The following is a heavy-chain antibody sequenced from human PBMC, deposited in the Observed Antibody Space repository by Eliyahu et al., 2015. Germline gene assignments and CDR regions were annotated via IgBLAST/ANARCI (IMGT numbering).Heavy chain of an antibody. D-gene: IGHD2-15*01. CDR3: ARTPSEGMWPVFDP. CDR1: GXSVXSGSYY. CDR2: ISYTGST. J-gene: IGHJ5*02. Sequence: QVQLQESGPGLVKPSETLSLXCTVSGXSVXSGSYYWSWIRQPPGKELEWIGYISYTGSTNYNPSLKSRLTISIDTSKNQFSLILRSVTAADTAVYYCARTPSEGMWPVFDPWGQGTLVTVSS. V-gene: IGHV4-61*01.